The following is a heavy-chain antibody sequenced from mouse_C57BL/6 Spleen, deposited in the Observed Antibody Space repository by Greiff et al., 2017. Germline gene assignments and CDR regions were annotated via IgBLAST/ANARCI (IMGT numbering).Heavy chain of an antibody. CDR3: ARSVWYFDV. Sequence: VQLQQSGPELVKPGASVKISCKASGYTFTDYYMNWVKQSHGKSLEWIGDINPNNGGTSYNQKFKGKATLTVDKSSSTAYMELRSLTSEDSAVYYCARSVWYFDVWGTGTTVTVSS. CDR2: INPNNGGT. V-gene: IGHV1-26*01. J-gene: IGHJ1*03. CDR1: GYTFTDYY.